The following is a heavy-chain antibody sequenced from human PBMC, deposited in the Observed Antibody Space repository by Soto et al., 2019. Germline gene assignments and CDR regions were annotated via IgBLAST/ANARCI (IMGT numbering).Heavy chain of an antibody. J-gene: IGHJ3*02. CDR3: ARRYSSAFDI. D-gene: IGHD6-13*01. Sequence: SETLSLTCAVSGGSISSGGYSWSWIRQPQGKGLEWIGYMYHSGSTYYNPSLKSRVTISIDRSKNQFSLKLSSVTAVYTAVYYCARRYSSAFDIWGQGTMVTVSS. CDR1: GGSISSGGYS. V-gene: IGHV4-30-2*01. CDR2: MYHSGST.